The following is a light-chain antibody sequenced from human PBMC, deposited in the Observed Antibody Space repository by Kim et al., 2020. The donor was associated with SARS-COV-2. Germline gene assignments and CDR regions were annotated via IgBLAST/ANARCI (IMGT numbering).Light chain of an antibody. V-gene: IGLV8-61*01. J-gene: IGLJ3*02. CDR2: STN. CDR1: SGSVSTSYY. Sequence: QTVVTQEPSFSVSPGGTVTLTCGLSSGSVSTSYYPSWYQQTPGQAPRTLIYSTNTRSSGVPDRFSGSILGNKAALTITGAQADDEYDYYCVLYMGSGISWLFGGGTQLTVL. CDR3: VLYMGSGISWL.